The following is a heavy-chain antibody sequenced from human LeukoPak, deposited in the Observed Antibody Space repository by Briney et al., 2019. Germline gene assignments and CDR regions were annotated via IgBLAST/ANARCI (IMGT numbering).Heavy chain of an antibody. CDR1: GFTFSSYS. D-gene: IGHD4-23*01. CDR2: ISSSSSYI. Sequence: PGGSLRLSCAASGFTFSSYSMNWVRQAPGKGLEWVSSISSSSSYIYYADSVKGRFTISRDNAKNSLYLQMNSLRAEDTAVYYCARVRTTVVTSPWYFDLWGRGTLVTVSS. CDR3: ARVRTTVVTSPWYFDL. J-gene: IGHJ2*01. V-gene: IGHV3-21*01.